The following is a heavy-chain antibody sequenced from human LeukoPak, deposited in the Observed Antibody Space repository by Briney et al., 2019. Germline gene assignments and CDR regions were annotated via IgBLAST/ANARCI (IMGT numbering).Heavy chain of an antibody. CDR1: GFTFSSYG. J-gene: IGHJ4*02. V-gene: IGHV3-21*01. D-gene: IGHD3-22*01. CDR3: ARDRDYYDSSGYYYDY. CDR2: ISDQT. Sequence: KPGGSLRLSCAASGFTFSSYGMHWVRQAPGKGLEWVSGISDQTYYTDSVRGRFTISRDNAKNSLYLQMNSLRAEDTAVYYCARDRDYYDSSGYYYDYWGQGTLVTVSS.